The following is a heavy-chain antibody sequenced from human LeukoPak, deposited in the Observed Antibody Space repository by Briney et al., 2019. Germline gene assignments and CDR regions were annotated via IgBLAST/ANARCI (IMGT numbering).Heavy chain of an antibody. CDR1: GGSFSGYY. Sequence: SETLSLTCAVYGGSFSGYYWSWLRQPPGKGLEWIGEINHSGSTDYNPSLTSRVTISVDTSKNQFSLKLSSVTAADTAVYYCARRRTYYYGSGSVTGRNNWFDPWGQGTLVTVSS. CDR3: ARRRTYYYGSGSVTGRNNWFDP. CDR2: INHSGST. V-gene: IGHV4-34*01. D-gene: IGHD3-10*01. J-gene: IGHJ5*02.